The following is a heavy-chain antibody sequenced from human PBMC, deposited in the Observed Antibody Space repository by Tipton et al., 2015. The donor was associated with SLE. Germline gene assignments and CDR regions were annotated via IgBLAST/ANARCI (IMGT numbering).Heavy chain of an antibody. CDR3: ARPSGYTAMAPYYYYFDY. CDR2: ISAYNGST. V-gene: IGHV1-18*01. D-gene: IGHD5-18*01. CDR1: GYTFTSYG. Sequence: QLVQSGAEVKKPGASVKVSCKASGYTFTSYGISWVRQAPGQGLEWMGWISAYNGSTNYAQKLQGRVTMTTDTSTSTAYMELRSLRSDDTAVYYCARPSGYTAMAPYYYYFDYWGQGTLVTVSS. J-gene: IGHJ4*02.